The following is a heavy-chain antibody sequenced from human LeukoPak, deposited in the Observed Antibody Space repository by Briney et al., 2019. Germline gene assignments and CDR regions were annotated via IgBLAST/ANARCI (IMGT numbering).Heavy chain of an antibody. CDR2: IKQDGSQK. CDR3: ARGPDYDILTGVFALDI. J-gene: IGHJ3*02. Sequence: HSGGSLRLSCAASGFTFSNYWMTWVRQAPGKGLEWVANIKQDGSQKYCVDSVRGRFTISRDNAQNSLYLQMNSLRAEDTAVYYCARGPDYDILTGVFALDIWGQGTMVTVSS. CDR1: GFTFSNYW. D-gene: IGHD3-9*01. V-gene: IGHV3-7*01.